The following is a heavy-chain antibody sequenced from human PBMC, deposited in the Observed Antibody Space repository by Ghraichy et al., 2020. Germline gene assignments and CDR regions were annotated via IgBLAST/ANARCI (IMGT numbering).Heavy chain of an antibody. CDR1: GFTFSSYA. V-gene: IGHV3-23*01. J-gene: IGHJ4*02. CDR3: AKLPDSSSHPVYFDY. D-gene: IGHD6-6*01. Sequence: GESLNISCAASGFTFSSYAMSWVRQAPGKGLEWVSAISGSGGSTYYADSVKGRFTISRDNSKNTLYLQMNSLRAEDTAVYYCAKLPDSSSHPVYFDYWGQGTLVTVSS. CDR2: ISGSGGST.